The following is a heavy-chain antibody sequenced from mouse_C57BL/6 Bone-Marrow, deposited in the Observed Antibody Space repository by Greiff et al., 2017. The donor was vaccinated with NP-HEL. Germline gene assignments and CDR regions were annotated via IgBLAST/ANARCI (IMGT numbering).Heavy chain of an antibody. V-gene: IGHV1-81*01. Sequence: VQLQQSGAELARPGASVTLSCKASGYTFTSYGLSWVKQRTGQGLEWIGEIYPRSGNTYYNEKFKGKATLTADKSSSTAYMELRSLTSEDSAVYFCAREGYYGSSRAWFAYWGQGTLVTVSA. CDR3: AREGYYGSSRAWFAY. D-gene: IGHD1-1*01. CDR1: GYTFTSYG. J-gene: IGHJ3*01. CDR2: IYPRSGNT.